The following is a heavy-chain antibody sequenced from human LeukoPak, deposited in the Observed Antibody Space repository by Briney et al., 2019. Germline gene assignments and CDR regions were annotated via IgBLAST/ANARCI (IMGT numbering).Heavy chain of an antibody. J-gene: IGHJ4*02. CDR1: GFTFGDYA. CDR2: IRSKAYGGTT. V-gene: IGHV3-49*04. Sequence: QPGGSLRLSCTASGFTFGDYAMSWVRQAPGKGLEWVGFIRSKAYGGTTEYAASVKGRFTISRDDSKSIAYLQMNSLKTEDTAVYYCARVGYSSGWYFDYWGQGTRVTVSS. D-gene: IGHD6-19*01. CDR3: ARVGYSSGWYFDY.